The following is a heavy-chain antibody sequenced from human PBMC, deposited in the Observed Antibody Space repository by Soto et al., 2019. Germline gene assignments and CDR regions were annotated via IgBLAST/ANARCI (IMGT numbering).Heavy chain of an antibody. CDR3: ARGKRIWSGYHNYGMDV. Sequence: SVKVACKASGGTFSSYAISWVRQAPGQGLEWMGGIIPIFGTANYAQKFQGRVTITADESTSTAYMELSSLRSEDTAVYYCARGKRIWSGYHNYGMDVWGQGTTVTVSS. J-gene: IGHJ6*02. CDR2: IIPIFGTA. D-gene: IGHD3-3*01. CDR1: GGTFSSYA. V-gene: IGHV1-69*13.